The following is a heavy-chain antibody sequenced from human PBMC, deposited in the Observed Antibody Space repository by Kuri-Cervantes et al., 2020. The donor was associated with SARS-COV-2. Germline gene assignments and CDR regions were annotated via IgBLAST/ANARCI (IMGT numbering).Heavy chain of an antibody. CDR3: ARDGGGSGTGKGRITIFGVVIIGYMDV. Sequence: SLKISCAASGFTFDDYAMHWVRQAPGKGLEWVSGISWNSGSIGYADSVKGRFTISRDNAKNSLYLQMNSLRAEDTAVYYCARDGGGSGTGKGRITIFGVVIIGYMDVWGKGTTVTGSS. J-gene: IGHJ6*03. D-gene: IGHD3-3*01. V-gene: IGHV3-9*01. CDR1: GFTFDDYA. CDR2: ISWNSGSI.